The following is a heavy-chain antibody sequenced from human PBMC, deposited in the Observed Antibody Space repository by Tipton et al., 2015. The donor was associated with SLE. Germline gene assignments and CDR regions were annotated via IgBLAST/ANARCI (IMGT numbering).Heavy chain of an antibody. D-gene: IGHD1-26*01. Sequence: YWSWIRQPAGKGLEWMGIIYPGDSDTRYSPSFQGQVTISADKSISTAYLQWSSLKASDTAMYYCARHGRSGSYAHPFDYWGQGTLVTVSS. CDR2: IYPGDSDT. V-gene: IGHV5-51*01. CDR3: ARHGRSGSYAHPFDY. CDR1: YW. J-gene: IGHJ4*02.